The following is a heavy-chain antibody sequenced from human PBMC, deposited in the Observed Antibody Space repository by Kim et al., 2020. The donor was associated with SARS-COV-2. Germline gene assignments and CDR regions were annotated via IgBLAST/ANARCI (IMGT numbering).Heavy chain of an antibody. CDR3: TRDYDILTGFLSGMDV. Sequence: GGSLRLSCTASGFTFGDYAMSWVRQAPGKGLEWVGFIRSKAYGGTTEYAASVKGRFTISRDDSKSIAYLQMNSLKTEDTAVYYCTRDYDILTGFLSGMDVWGQGTTVTVSS. D-gene: IGHD3-9*01. CDR2: IRSKAYGGTT. CDR1: GFTFGDYA. V-gene: IGHV3-49*04. J-gene: IGHJ6*02.